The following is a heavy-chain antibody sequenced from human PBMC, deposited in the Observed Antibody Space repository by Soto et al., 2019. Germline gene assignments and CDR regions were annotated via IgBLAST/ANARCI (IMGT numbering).Heavy chain of an antibody. J-gene: IGHJ5*02. CDR3: ARRNSRPMIVVEKNWFDP. CDR2: IYPGDSDT. V-gene: IGHV5-51*01. Sequence: GESPKISCKGSGYSFTSYWIGWVRQMPGKGLEWMGIIYPGDSDTRYSPSFQGQVTISADKSISTAYLQWSSLKASDTAMYYCARRNSRPMIVVEKNWFDPWGQGTLVAVSS. CDR1: GYSFTSYW. D-gene: IGHD3-22*01.